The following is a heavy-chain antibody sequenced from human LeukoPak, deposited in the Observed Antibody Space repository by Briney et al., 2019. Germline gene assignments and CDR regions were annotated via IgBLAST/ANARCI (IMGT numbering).Heavy chain of an antibody. CDR2: IIPILGIA. CDR3: VREKHSRRYYGMDV. V-gene: IGHV1-69*04. D-gene: IGHD2-21*01. J-gene: IGHJ6*02. CDR1: GFTLSSYA. Sequence: GGSLRLSCAASGFTLSSYAMSWVRQAPGQGLEWMGRIIPILGIANYAQKFQGRVTITADKSTSTAYMELSSLRSEDTAVYYCVREKHSRRYYGMDVWGQGTTVTVSS.